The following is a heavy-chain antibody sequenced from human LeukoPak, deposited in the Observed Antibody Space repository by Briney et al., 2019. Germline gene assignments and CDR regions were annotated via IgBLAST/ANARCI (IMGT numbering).Heavy chain of an antibody. CDR1: GGSISSGGYY. CDR2: IYYSGST. V-gene: IGHV4-31*03. Sequence: SQTLSLTCTVSGGSISSGGYYWSWIRQHPGKGLEWIGYIYYSGSTYYNPFLKSRVTISVDTSKNQFSLKLSSVTAADTAVYYCAGLTMTDAFDIWGQGTMVTVSS. D-gene: IGHD3-22*01. CDR3: AGLTMTDAFDI. J-gene: IGHJ3*02.